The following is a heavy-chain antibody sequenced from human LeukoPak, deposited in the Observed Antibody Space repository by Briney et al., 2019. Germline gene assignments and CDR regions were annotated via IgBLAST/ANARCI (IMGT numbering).Heavy chain of an antibody. CDR1: GFTFRGYW. D-gene: IGHD6-6*01. V-gene: IGHV3-7*01. CDR2: IKEDGSEK. Sequence: PGGSLRLSCAASGFTFRGYWMSWVRQAPGKGLEWVANIKEDGSEKYYVDSVKGRFTISRDNAKNSLNLQVDSLRVEDTAVYYCTRGDSSSKIDYWGQGTLVTVSS. J-gene: IGHJ4*02. CDR3: TRGDSSSKIDY.